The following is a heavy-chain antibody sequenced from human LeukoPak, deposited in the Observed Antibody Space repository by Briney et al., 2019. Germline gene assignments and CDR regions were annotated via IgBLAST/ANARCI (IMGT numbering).Heavy chain of an antibody. V-gene: IGHV3-30*04. J-gene: IGHJ4*02. Sequence: HAGGSLRLSCAASGFTFSSYAMHWVRQAPGKGLEWVAVISYDGSNKYYADSVKGRFTISRDNSKNTLYLQMNSLRAEDTAVYYCAKGDYGDYADWGQGTLVTVSS. D-gene: IGHD4-17*01. CDR1: GFTFSSYA. CDR3: AKGDYGDYAD. CDR2: ISYDGSNK.